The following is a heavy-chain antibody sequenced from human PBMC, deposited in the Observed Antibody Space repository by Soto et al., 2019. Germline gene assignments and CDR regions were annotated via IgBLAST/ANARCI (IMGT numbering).Heavy chain of an antibody. Sequence: QVQLVESGGGVVQPGRSLRLSCAASGFTFSSYAMHWVRQAPGKGLEWVAVISYDGSNKYYADSVKGRFTISRDNSKNTLYVQMNSLRAEDTAVYYCARDLHSRDFWSGLVPRGEHYYYGMDVWGQGTTVTVSS. V-gene: IGHV3-30-3*01. D-gene: IGHD3-3*01. J-gene: IGHJ6*02. CDR2: ISYDGSNK. CDR3: ARDLHSRDFWSGLVPRGEHYYYGMDV. CDR1: GFTFSSYA.